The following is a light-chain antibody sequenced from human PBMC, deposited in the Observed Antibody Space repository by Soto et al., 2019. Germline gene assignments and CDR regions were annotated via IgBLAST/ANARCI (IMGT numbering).Light chain of an antibody. CDR3: QQFNSYPIT. CDR2: DVS. Sequence: AIQLTQSPSSLSASVGDRVTITCRASQDIRDALAWYQQKPGKAPKMLIYDVSTLESGVPLRFSGSSSGTDFTLTISSLQPVDFATYYCQQFNSYPITFGQGTRLEI. CDR1: QDIRDA. J-gene: IGKJ5*01. V-gene: IGKV1-13*02.